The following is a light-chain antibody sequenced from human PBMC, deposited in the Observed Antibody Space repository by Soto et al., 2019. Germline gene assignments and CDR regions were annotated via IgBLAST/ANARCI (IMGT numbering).Light chain of an antibody. Sequence: EIVLTHSPGTLSLSPCERATLSCSASQSVSSSYLAWYQQKPGQAPRLLIYGASNRATGIPDRFSGSGSGTDFTLTISRLEPEDFAVYYCQQYGSSGTFGQGTKVDIK. CDR2: GAS. CDR1: QSVSSSY. J-gene: IGKJ1*01. CDR3: QQYGSSGT. V-gene: IGKV3-20*01.